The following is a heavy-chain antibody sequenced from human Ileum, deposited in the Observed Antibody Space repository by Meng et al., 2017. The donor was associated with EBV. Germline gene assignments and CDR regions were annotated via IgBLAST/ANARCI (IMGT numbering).Heavy chain of an antibody. V-gene: IGHV4-4*02. D-gene: IGHD4-17*01. Sequence: RQEPDHGLLHSSWHLSLTRAFALDSISINTWWGWVRQPPGKGLEWIGEIYHSGGTNYNPSLKSRVTLSGDKSNNQISLNLSSVTAADTAVYYCASGRDYAWHSWGRGTLVTVSS. CDR1: LDSISINTW. J-gene: IGHJ4*02. CDR2: IYHSGGT. CDR3: ASGRDYAWHS.